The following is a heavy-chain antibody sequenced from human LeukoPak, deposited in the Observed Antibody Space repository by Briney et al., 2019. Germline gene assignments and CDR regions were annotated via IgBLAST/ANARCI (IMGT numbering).Heavy chain of an antibody. CDR3: ARAGVAREVAARDYYYYYYMDV. J-gene: IGHJ6*03. D-gene: IGHD2-15*01. CDR1: GYTFTGYY. CDR2: INPNSGGT. Sequence: ASVKVSCKASGYTFTGYYMHWVRQAPGQGLEWMGRINPNSGGTNYAQKFQGRVTMTRDTSISTAYMELSRLRSDDTAVYYCARAGVAREVAARDYYYYYYMDVWGKGTTVTVSS. V-gene: IGHV1-2*06.